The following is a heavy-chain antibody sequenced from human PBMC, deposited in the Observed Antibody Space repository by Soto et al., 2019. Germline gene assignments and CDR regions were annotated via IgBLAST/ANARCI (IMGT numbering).Heavy chain of an antibody. CDR2: INPNSGDT. CDR1: GYAFTGYY. V-gene: IGHV1-2*02. Sequence: RASVKVSCKSSGYAFTGYYIHWVRQAPGQGLEWMGWINPNSGDTNYAQKFRGRVTMTRDTSFSTAYMELSSLRSDDTAVYYCATRYSYVHFWGQGTLVTVSS. J-gene: IGHJ4*02. D-gene: IGHD5-18*01. CDR3: ATRYSYVHF.